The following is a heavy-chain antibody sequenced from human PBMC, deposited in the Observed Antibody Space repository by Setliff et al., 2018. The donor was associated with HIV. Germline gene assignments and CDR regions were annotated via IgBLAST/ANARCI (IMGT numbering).Heavy chain of an antibody. V-gene: IGHV3-30*02. J-gene: IGHJ4*02. D-gene: IGHD3-22*01. Sequence: GGSLRLSCAASGFTFSNYAMSWVRQAPGKGLEWVAFIRHDGSKRFYAGSVRGRFTISRDNSRNTLYLQMNSLRGEDTAVYYCAKVVTSGYYDSSGDLDYWGQGTLVTVSS. CDR3: AKVVTSGYYDSSGDLDY. CDR2: IRHDGSKR. CDR1: GFTFSNYA.